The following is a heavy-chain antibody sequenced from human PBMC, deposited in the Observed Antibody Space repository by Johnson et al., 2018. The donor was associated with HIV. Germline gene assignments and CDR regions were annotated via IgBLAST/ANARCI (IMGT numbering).Heavy chain of an antibody. V-gene: IGHV3-66*01. Sequence: EVQLVESGGGLVQPGGSLRLSCAASGFTVSSNYMSWVRQAPGKGLEWVSVLYSGGSTYYADSVRGRFTISRDNSKNTLYLQMTSLRAEDTAVYYCVRGLLWFGELLEAFDIWGQGTMVTVSS. CDR1: GFTVSSNY. CDR2: LYSGGST. CDR3: VRGLLWFGELLEAFDI. D-gene: IGHD3-10*01. J-gene: IGHJ3*02.